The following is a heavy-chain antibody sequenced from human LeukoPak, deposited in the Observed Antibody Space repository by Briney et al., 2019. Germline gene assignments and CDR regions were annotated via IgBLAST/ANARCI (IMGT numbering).Heavy chain of an antibody. Sequence: GGPLRLSCAASGFTFSSYAMHWVRQAPGKGLEWVAVISYDGSNKYYADSVKGRFTISRDNSKNTLYLQMNSLRAEDTAVYYCAREGGDGGASLDYWGQGTLVTVSS. D-gene: IGHD3-16*01. J-gene: IGHJ4*02. CDR2: ISYDGSNK. CDR3: AREGGDGGASLDY. V-gene: IGHV3-30-3*01. CDR1: GFTFSSYA.